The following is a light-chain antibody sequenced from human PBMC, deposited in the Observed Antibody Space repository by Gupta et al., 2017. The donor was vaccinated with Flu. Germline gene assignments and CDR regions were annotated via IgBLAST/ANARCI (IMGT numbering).Light chain of an antibody. V-gene: IGKV1-5*03. J-gene: IGKJ1*01. CDR1: QTVFIW. CDR2: KTS. CDR3: QRYDSYSSWT. Sequence: DTVTITCRSNQTVFIWLGWSQQKQEPVPQLLLQKTSAFKYGGPLRLSGSGFGTEITLTLSSLQPDDYATYTYQRYDSYSSWTFGPGTKVEI.